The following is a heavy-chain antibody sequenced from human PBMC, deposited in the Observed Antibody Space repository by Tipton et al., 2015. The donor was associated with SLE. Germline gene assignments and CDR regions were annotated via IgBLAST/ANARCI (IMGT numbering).Heavy chain of an antibody. J-gene: IGHJ4*02. CDR3: ARGGGVVVVASFFDD. CDR2: ISSSSSYI. D-gene: IGHD2-15*01. CDR1: GFTFSSYS. Sequence: SLRLSCAASGFTFSSYSMNWVRQAPGKGLEWVSSISSSSSYIYYADSVKGRFTISRDNAKNSLYLQMNSLRAEDTAVYYCARGGGVVVVASFFDDWGQGSLVTVSS. V-gene: IGHV3-21*01.